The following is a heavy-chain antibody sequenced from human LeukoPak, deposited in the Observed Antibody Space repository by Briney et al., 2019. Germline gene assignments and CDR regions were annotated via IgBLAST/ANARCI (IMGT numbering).Heavy chain of an antibody. V-gene: IGHV3-23*01. CDR1: GFTFSSYA. CDR2: ISGSGGST. D-gene: IGHD6-19*01. J-gene: IGHJ6*03. CDR3: AIPREGYSSGWYAEYYYYYMDV. Sequence: GGSLRLSCAASGFTFSSYAMSWVRQAPGKGLEWVSAISGSGGSTYYADSVKGRFTISRDNAKNSLYLQMNSLRAEDTAVYYCAIPREGYSSGWYAEYYYYYMDVWGKGTTVTVSS.